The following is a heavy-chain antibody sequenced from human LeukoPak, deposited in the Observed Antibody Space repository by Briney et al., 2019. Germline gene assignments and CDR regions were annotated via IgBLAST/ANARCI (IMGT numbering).Heavy chain of an antibody. D-gene: IGHD6-19*01. CDR3: ARAIAVAGPYYFDY. CDR2: VSSSSGYI. J-gene: IGHJ4*02. V-gene: IGHV3-21*01. Sequence: GGSLRLSCAASGFTFSSYTMNWVRQAPGKGLEWVSSVSSSSGYIYYADSVKGRFTISRDNAKNSLYLEVNSLRAEDTAIYFCARAIAVAGPYYFDYWGQGTLVTVSS. CDR1: GFTFSSYT.